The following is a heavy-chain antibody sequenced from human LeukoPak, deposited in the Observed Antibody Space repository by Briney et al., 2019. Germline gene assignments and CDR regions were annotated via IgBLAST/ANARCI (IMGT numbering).Heavy chain of an antibody. V-gene: IGHV3-15*01. Sequence: GGSLRLSCGASGFSFSGAWMSWVRQAPGKGLEWVGPIKSNSDGGTTDSAAPVKGRFTISRDDSKNTLFLQMNRLRTEDTAVYYCTTVQFARTMSLDYWGQGALVTVSS. CDR3: TTVQFARTMSLDY. CDR1: GFSFSGAW. CDR2: IKSNSDGGTT. D-gene: IGHD3-10*01. J-gene: IGHJ4*02.